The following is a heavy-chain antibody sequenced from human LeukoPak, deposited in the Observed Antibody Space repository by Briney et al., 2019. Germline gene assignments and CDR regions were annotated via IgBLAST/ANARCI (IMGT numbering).Heavy chain of an antibody. CDR2: INWNGGST. V-gene: IGHV3-20*04. CDR3: ARTLPYCTNGVCYRGIFDY. D-gene: IGHD2-8*01. Sequence: GGSLRLSCAASGFTFDDYGMSWVRQAPGKGLEWVSGINWNGGSTGYADSVKGRFTISRENAKNSLYLQMNSLRAEDTALYYCARTLPYCTNGVCYRGIFDYWGQGTLVTVSS. CDR1: GFTFDDYG. J-gene: IGHJ4*02.